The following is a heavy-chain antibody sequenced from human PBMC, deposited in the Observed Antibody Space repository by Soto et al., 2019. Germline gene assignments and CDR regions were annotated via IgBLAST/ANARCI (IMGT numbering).Heavy chain of an antibody. Sequence: GESLKISCKGSGYSFTSYWISWVRQMPGKGLEWMGRIDPSDSYTNYSPSFQGHVTISADKSISTAYLQWSSLKASDTAMYYCARLKEYCSSTSCYAYSLYHYGMDVWGQGTTVTAP. D-gene: IGHD2-2*01. V-gene: IGHV5-10-1*01. CDR1: GYSFTSYW. J-gene: IGHJ6*02. CDR2: IDPSDSYT. CDR3: ARLKEYCSSTSCYAYSLYHYGMDV.